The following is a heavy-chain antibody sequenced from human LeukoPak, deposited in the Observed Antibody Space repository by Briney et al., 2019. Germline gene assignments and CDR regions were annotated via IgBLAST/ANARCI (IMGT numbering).Heavy chain of an antibody. CDR1: GGSISSYY. CDR3: ARHPPWFGGGGFDP. D-gene: IGHD3-10*01. J-gene: IGHJ5*02. CDR2: INHSGST. V-gene: IGHV4-34*01. Sequence: PSETLSLTCTVSGGSISSYYWSWIRQPPGKGLEWIGEINHSGSTNYNPSLKSRVTISVDTSKNQFSLKLSSVTAADTAVYYCARHPPWFGGGGFDPWGQGTLVTVSS.